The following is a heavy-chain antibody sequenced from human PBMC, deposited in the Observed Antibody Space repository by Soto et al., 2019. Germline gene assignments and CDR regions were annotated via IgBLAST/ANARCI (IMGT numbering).Heavy chain of an antibody. D-gene: IGHD3-22*01. CDR1: GGSISSGGYY. CDR2: IYYSGST. V-gene: IGHV4-31*03. CDR3: ARRAYYDSSGYYYYFDY. J-gene: IGHJ4*02. Sequence: QVQLQESGPGLVKPSQTLSLTCTVSGGSISSGGYYWSWIRQHPGKGLEWIGYIYYSGSTYYNPSLKSRVTISVDTSKNQFYLKLSSVTAADTAVYYCARRAYYDSSGYYYYFDYWGQGTLVTVSP.